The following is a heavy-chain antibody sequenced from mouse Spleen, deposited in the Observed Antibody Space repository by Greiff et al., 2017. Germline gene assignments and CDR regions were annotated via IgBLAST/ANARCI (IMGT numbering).Heavy chain of an antibody. D-gene: IGHD1-2*01. CDR2: ISSGSSTI. V-gene: IGHV5-17*01. CDR1: GFTFSDYG. Sequence: EVKLVESGGGLVKPGGSLKLSCAASGFTFSDYGMHWVRQAPEKGLEWVAYISSGSSTIYYADTVKGRFTISRDNAKNTLFLQMTSLRSEDTAMYYCARGRLLRLRGYYFDYGGQGTTLTVSS. CDR3: ARGRLLRLRGYYFDY. J-gene: IGHJ2*01.